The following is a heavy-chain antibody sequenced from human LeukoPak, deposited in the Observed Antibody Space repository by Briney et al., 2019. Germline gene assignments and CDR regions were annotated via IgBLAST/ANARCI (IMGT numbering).Heavy chain of an antibody. D-gene: IGHD1-7*01. CDR2: INHSGST. V-gene: IGHV4-34*01. Sequence: PSETLSLTCAVYGGSFSGYYWSWIRQPPGKGLEWIGEINHSGSTNYNPSLKSRVTISVDTSKNQFSLKLSSVTAADTAVYYCARAGWNYALNVDYWGQGTLVTVSS. CDR1: GGSFSGYY. J-gene: IGHJ4*02. CDR3: ARAGWNYALNVDY.